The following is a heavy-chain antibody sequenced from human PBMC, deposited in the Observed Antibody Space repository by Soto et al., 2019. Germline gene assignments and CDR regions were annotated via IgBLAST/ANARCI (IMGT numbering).Heavy chain of an antibody. J-gene: IGHJ6*02. CDR1: GGTFSSYA. D-gene: IGHD3-10*01. CDR2: IIPIFGTA. CDR3: ARGSGSYYDYYYGMDV. V-gene: IGHV1-69*01. Sequence: QVQLVQSGAEVKKPGSSVKVSCKASGGTFSSYAISWVRQAPGQGLEWMGGIIPIFGTANYAQKFQGRVTITADESTSTAYMELSSLRSEDTAMYYCARGSGSYYDYYYGMDVWGQGTTVTVSS.